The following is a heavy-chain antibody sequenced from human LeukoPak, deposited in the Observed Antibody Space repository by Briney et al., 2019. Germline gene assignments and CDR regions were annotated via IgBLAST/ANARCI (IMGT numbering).Heavy chain of an antibody. CDR3: ATLDSYYDNSGRPLVPD. CDR1: GYTFTSYY. Sequence: ASVKVSCKASGYTFTSYYMHWVRQAPGKGLEWMGGFNREDDEAIYAPHFQGRVTVTEDTSTDTAYMELSSLRSEDTAVYYCATLDSYYDNSGRPLVPDWGQGTLVTVSS. CDR2: FNREDDEA. V-gene: IGHV1-24*01. D-gene: IGHD3-22*01. J-gene: IGHJ4*02.